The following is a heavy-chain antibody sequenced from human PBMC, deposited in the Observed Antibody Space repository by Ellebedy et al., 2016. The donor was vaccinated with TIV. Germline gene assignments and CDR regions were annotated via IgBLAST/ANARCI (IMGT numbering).Heavy chain of an antibody. CDR1: GFTFSSYG. CDR2: ISYDGSTK. V-gene: IGHV3-33*08. J-gene: IGHJ4*02. Sequence: GGSLRLSXAASGFTFSSYGMHWVRQAPGKGLEWVAVISYDGSTKYYADSVKGRFTISRDNSKNTLYLQMNSLRAEDTAVYYCAMTREPAAILSESAFDYWGQGTLVTVSS. CDR3: AMTREPAAILSESAFDY. D-gene: IGHD2-2*02.